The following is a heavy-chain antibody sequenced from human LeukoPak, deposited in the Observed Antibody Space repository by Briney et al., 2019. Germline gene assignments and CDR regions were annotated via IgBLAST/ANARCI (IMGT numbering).Heavy chain of an antibody. D-gene: IGHD4-17*01. V-gene: IGHV1-18*01. CDR3: ARTGSSYGDSIDY. CDR1: GYTFTNYG. Sequence: ASVKVSCKASGYTFTNYGITWVRQAPGQGLEWMGWISGYNGKTNYAQKFQGRVTMTTDTSTSTAYMELRSLRSDDTAVYYCARTGSSYGDSIDYWGQGTLVTVSS. CDR2: ISGYNGKT. J-gene: IGHJ4*02.